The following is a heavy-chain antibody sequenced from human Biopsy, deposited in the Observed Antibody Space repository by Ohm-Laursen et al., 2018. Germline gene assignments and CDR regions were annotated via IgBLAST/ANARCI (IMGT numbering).Heavy chain of an antibody. J-gene: IGHJ4*02. V-gene: IGHV4-31*03. CDR3: ARLGSGDYFPTFFDF. CDR2: IFYSANT. Sequence: TLSLTCTVSGVSINGGRYYWNWIRPHPGKGLEWIGNIFYSANTYYNPSLKSRVTISVDTSKNQFSLKLSSVTAADTAAYYCARLGSGDYFPTFFDFWGQGALVTVSS. CDR1: GVSINGGRYY. D-gene: IGHD5-12*01.